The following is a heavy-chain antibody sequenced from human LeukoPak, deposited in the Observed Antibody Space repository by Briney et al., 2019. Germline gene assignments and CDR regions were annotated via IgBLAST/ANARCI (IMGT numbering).Heavy chain of an antibody. CDR2: ISGSGGWT. D-gene: IGHD3-10*01. Sequence: GGSLRLSCAVSGITLSNYGMSWVRQAPGKGLEWVAGISGSGGWTNYADSVRGRFTISRDSPKNTLYLQMNSLRAEDTAVYFCAKRGVVIRVVLVGFHKEAYYFDSWGQGALVTVSS. CDR1: GITLSNYG. J-gene: IGHJ4*02. V-gene: IGHV3-23*01. CDR3: AKRGVVIRVVLVGFHKEAYYFDS.